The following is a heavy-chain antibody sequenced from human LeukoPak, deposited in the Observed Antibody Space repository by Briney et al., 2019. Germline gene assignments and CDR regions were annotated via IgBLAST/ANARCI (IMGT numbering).Heavy chain of an antibody. CDR2: INPDGSST. CDR1: EFTFSNYW. D-gene: IGHD6-13*01. Sequence: GGSLRLSCVASEFTFSNYWMHWVRQAPGKGLVWVSRINPDGSSTRYADSVNGRFTISRDNAKNTLYLQMNSLRDEDTAVYYCARGLAAAGNSFDSWGQGTLVTVSS. V-gene: IGHV3-74*01. J-gene: IGHJ4*02. CDR3: ARGLAAAGNSFDS.